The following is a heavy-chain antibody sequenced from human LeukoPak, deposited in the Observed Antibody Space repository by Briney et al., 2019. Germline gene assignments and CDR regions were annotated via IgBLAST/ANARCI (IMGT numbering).Heavy chain of an antibody. Sequence: SETLSLTCSVSGGSISSLYWGWIRQPPGKGLEWIGTIYYSGSTYYNPSLKSRVTISVDTSKNQFSLKLSSVTAADTAVYYCARRPLNYYDSSGYLLTFFDYWGQGTLVTVSS. V-gene: IGHV4-39*01. D-gene: IGHD3-22*01. CDR1: GGSISSLY. CDR3: ARRPLNYYDSSGYLLTFFDY. CDR2: IYYSGST. J-gene: IGHJ4*02.